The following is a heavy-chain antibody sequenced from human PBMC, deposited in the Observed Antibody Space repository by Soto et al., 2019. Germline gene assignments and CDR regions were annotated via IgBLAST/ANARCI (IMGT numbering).Heavy chain of an antibody. Sequence: GGSLRLSCAASGFTFSSYAMHWVRQAPGKGLEWVAVISYDGSNKYYADSVKGRFTISRDNSKNTLYLQMNSLRAEDTAVYYCARDGGFGELSAIPHDYWGQGTLVTVSS. V-gene: IGHV3-30-3*01. CDR2: ISYDGSNK. CDR3: ARDGGFGELSAIPHDY. D-gene: IGHD3-10*01. J-gene: IGHJ4*02. CDR1: GFTFSSYA.